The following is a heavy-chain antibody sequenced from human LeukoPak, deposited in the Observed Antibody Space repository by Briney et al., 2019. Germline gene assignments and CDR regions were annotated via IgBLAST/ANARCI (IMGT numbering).Heavy chain of an antibody. D-gene: IGHD2-2*02. J-gene: IGHJ4*02. CDR3: AKDIGRHCSSTSCYIDY. CDR1: GFTFDDYA. CDR2: ITSDGGST. Sequence: GGSLRLSCAASGFTFDDYAMHWVRQAPGKGLEWVSLITSDGGSTSYADSVKGRFTISRDNSKDSLYLQMNSLRPEDTALYYCAKDIGRHCSSTSCYIDYWGQGTLVTVSS. V-gene: IGHV3-43D*03.